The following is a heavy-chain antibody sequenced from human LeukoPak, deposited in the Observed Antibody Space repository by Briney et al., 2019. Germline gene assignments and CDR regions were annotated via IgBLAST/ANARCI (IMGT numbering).Heavy chain of an antibody. V-gene: IGHV1-2*02. Sequence: ASVKVSCKASGYTFTGYYMHWVRQAPGQGLEWMGWINPNGGGTNYAQKFQGRVTLTRDTSISTAYMEVSRLESDDTAVYYCARENNSGWYRKAGFDYWGQGTLVTVAS. D-gene: IGHD6-19*01. J-gene: IGHJ4*02. CDR3: ARENNSGWYRKAGFDY. CDR2: INPNGGGT. CDR1: GYTFTGYY.